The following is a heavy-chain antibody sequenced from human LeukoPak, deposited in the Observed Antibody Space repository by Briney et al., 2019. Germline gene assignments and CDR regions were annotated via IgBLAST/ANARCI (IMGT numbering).Heavy chain of an antibody. V-gene: IGHV1-18*01. Sequence: GDPVKVSCKASVYTFPSYAIGGVGQAPGKGLEGMGGISADNGNTDYAQRFQGRVTMTTDTSTSTAYMELRSLRSDDTAVYYCARLCSIRWCLHDWFDPWGQGTLVTVSS. D-gene: IGHD2-21*01. CDR1: VYTFPSYA. J-gene: IGHJ5*02. CDR2: ISADNGNT. CDR3: ARLCSIRWCLHDWFDP.